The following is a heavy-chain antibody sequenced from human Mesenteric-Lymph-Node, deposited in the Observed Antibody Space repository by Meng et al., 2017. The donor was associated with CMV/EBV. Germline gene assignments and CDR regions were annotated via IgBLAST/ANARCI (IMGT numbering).Heavy chain of an antibody. Sequence: GESLKISCAASGFTFDNYGMTWVRQAPGQGLEWVSVIYCGESTTYYADSVKGRFAISRDNSKNTVYLQMNSLRVEDTAVYYCAKTPPFIYGFGAYFDYWAQGTLVTVSS. CDR2: IYCGESTT. J-gene: IGHJ4*02. D-gene: IGHD3-10*01. CDR1: GFTFDNYG. CDR3: AKTPPFIYGFGAYFDY. V-gene: IGHV3-23*03.